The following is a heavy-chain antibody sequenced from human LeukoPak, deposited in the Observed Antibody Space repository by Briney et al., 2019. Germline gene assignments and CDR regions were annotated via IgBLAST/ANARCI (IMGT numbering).Heavy chain of an antibody. V-gene: IGHV3-23*01. D-gene: IGHD3-3*01. Sequence: GGSLTLSCAASGFTFSSYAMSWVRQAPGKGLEWVSAISGSGGSTYYADSVKGRFTISRDNSKNTLYLQMNSLRAEDTAVYYCAKKNTIFGVALFDPWGQGTLVTVSS. CDR2: ISGSGGST. J-gene: IGHJ5*02. CDR3: AKKNTIFGVALFDP. CDR1: GFTFSSYA.